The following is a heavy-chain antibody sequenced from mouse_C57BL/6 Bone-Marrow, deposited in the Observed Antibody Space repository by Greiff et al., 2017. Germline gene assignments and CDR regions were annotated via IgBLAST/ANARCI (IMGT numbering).Heavy chain of an antibody. CDR2: IWSGGST. J-gene: IGHJ4*01. CDR1: GFSLTSSG. D-gene: IGHD2-4*01. Sequence: QVQLQQSGPGLVQPSQSLSITCTVSGFSLTSSGVHWVRQSPGKGLAWLGVIWSGGSTDYNAAFISRLSISKDNSKSQVFFKMNSLQPDNTAIYYCAPKPPLRGARDYWGQGTSVTVSS. CDR3: APKPPLRGARDY. V-gene: IGHV2-2*01.